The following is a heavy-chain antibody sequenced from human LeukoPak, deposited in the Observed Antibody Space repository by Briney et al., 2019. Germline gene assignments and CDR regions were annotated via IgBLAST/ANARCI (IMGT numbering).Heavy chain of an antibody. CDR1: GFTVSSNY. V-gene: IGHV3-53*01. CDR3: AVATINWFDP. Sequence: GGSLRLSCAASGFTVSSNYMSWVRQAPGKGLEWVSVIYSGGSTYYADSVKGRSTISRDNSKNTLYLQMNSLRAEDTAVYYCAVATINWFDPWGQGTLVTVSS. D-gene: IGHD5-12*01. J-gene: IGHJ5*02. CDR2: IYSGGST.